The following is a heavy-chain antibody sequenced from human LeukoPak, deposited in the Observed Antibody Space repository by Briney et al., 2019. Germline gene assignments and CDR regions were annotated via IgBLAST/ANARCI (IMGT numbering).Heavy chain of an antibody. Sequence: AGGSLRLSCAASGFTVSSNYMSWVRQAPGKGLEWVSVIYSGGSTYYADSVKGRFTISRDNSKNTLYLQMNSLRAEDTAVYYCARVSGDQRYFDYWGQGTLVTVSS. CDR2: IYSGGST. V-gene: IGHV3-53*01. CDR1: GFTVSSNY. CDR3: ARVSGDQRYFDY. J-gene: IGHJ4*02. D-gene: IGHD7-27*01.